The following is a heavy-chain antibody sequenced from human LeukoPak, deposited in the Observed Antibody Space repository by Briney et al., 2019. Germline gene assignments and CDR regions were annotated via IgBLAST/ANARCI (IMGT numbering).Heavy chain of an antibody. Sequence: GRSLRLSCAASGFTFSSYGMHWVRQAPGKGLEWVAVISYDGSNKYYADSVKGRFTISRDNAKNSLFLQMNSLRAEDTAVYYCAREADSGYCSSHWGQGTLVTVSS. D-gene: IGHD6-13*01. CDR2: ISYDGSNK. CDR1: GFTFSSYG. V-gene: IGHV3-30*03. J-gene: IGHJ4*02. CDR3: AREADSGYCSSH.